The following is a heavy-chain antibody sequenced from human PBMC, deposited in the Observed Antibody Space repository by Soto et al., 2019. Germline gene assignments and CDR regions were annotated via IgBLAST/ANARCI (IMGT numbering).Heavy chain of an antibody. CDR3: ARDPPEDSRGYFALDV. CDR1: GVTCSTYG. CDR2: IWSDGNNK. J-gene: IGHJ3*01. Sequence: VGSLRLSCVASGVTCSTYGMHWVRQAPGKGLEWVALIWSDGNNKYNGDSVKGRFTISRDNSKNTLYLQMNSLRVEDTAVYYCARDPPEDSRGYFALDVWGQGTMVTVSS. V-gene: IGHV3-33*01. D-gene: IGHD3-22*01.